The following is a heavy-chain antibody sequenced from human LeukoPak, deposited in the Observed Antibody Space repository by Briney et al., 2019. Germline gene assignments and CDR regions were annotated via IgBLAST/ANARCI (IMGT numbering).Heavy chain of an antibody. J-gene: IGHJ4*02. CDR3: ARTKDTGYSSSWYKS. CDR2: ISGSGGST. Sequence: PGGSLRLSCAASGFTFSSYAMSWVRQAPGKGLEWVSAISGSGGSTYYADSVKGRFTISRDNSKNTLYLQMNSLRAEDTAVYYCARTKDTGYSSSWYKSWGQGTLVTVSS. D-gene: IGHD6-13*01. CDR1: GFTFSSYA. V-gene: IGHV3-23*01.